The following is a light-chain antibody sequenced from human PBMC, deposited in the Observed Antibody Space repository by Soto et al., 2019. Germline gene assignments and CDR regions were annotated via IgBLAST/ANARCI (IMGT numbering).Light chain of an antibody. V-gene: IGLV3-9*01. CDR3: QVWDSSTPYA. Sequence: SYELTQPLSVSVTLGQTARITCGGNNIGSKNVHWYQQKPGQAPVLVIYRDSNRPSGIPERFSGSNSGNTATLTISRAQAGDEADYYCQVWDSSTPYAFGTGTKVTVL. CDR2: RDS. J-gene: IGLJ1*01. CDR1: NIGSKN.